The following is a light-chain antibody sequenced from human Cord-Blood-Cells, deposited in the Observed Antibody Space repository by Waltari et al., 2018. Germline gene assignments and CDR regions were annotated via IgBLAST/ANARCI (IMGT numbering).Light chain of an antibody. CDR3: QQYGSSSYT. CDR2: GAS. V-gene: IGKV3-20*01. J-gene: IGKJ2*01. CDR1: QSVSSSY. Sequence: EIVLTQSPGTLSLSPGERATLSGRASQSVSSSYLAWYQQKPGQAPRLLIYGASSRATGIPDRCSGSGSGTDFTLTISRLEPEDFAVYYCQQYGSSSYTFGQGTKLEIK.